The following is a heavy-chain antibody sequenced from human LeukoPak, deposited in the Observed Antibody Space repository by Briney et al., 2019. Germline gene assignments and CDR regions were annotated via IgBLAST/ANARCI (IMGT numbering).Heavy chain of an antibody. CDR1: GFTFTNYG. CDR3: ARDLSPVVRASPMGY. D-gene: IGHD3-10*01. V-gene: IGHV3-30*03. J-gene: IGHJ4*02. CDR2: ITYDGYYK. Sequence: PGGSLRLSCAASGFTFTNYGMHWVRQAPGKGLEWVALITYDGYYKYYSDSAKGRFTISSDTSKNTLYLQMNSLRAEDTAVYYCARDLSPVVRASPMGYWGQGTLVTVSS.